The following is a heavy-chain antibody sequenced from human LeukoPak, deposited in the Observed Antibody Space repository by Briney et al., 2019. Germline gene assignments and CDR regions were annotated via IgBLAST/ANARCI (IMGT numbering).Heavy chain of an antibody. CDR1: GYSFSTYW. V-gene: IGHV5-51*01. CDR3: ATRGARGGYFDY. Sequence: GESLKFSCKGSGYSFSTYWIGWVRQMPGKGLEWMGIIYPGDSDTRYSPSFQGQVTISADKSISTAYLQWRSLKASDTAMYFCATRGARGGYFDYWGQGTLVTVSS. J-gene: IGHJ4*02. CDR2: IYPGDSDT. D-gene: IGHD1-26*01.